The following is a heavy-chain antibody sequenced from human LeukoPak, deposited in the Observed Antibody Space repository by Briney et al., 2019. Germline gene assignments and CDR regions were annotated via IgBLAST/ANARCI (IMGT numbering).Heavy chain of an antibody. J-gene: IGHJ4*02. D-gene: IGHD5-12*01. Sequence: TGGSLRLSCAAPGFTFSDYYMSWIRQAPGKGLEWVSYISTSGSPIYYADSVKGRFSISRDNAKNSLYLQMNSLRAEDTAVYYCAKGNFLRAYSAFDYWGQGTLVTVSS. CDR3: AKGNFLRAYSAFDY. CDR2: ISTSGSPI. CDR1: GFTFSDYY. V-gene: IGHV3-11*01.